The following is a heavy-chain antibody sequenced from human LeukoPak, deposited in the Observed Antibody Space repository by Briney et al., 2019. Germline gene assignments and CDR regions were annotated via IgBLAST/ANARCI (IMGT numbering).Heavy chain of an antibody. CDR1: VYTFTGYY. J-gene: IGHJ6*02. Sequence: ASVKVSCKAPVYTFTGYYMHWVRQAPGQGLEWMGWINPNSGGTHYAQKFQGRVTMTRDTSISTAYMDLSRLRSDDTAVYYCARDKDYGMDVWGQGTTVTVSS. V-gene: IGHV1-2*02. CDR2: INPNSGGT. CDR3: ARDKDYGMDV.